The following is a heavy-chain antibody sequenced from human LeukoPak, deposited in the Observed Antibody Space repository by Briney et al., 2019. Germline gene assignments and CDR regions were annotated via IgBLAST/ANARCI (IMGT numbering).Heavy chain of an antibody. CDR2: IYWNDDK. CDR1: GFSLSSSGVA. CDR3: VHRQSERLIYYFDF. J-gene: IGHJ4*02. V-gene: IGHV2-5*01. D-gene: IGHD2-8*01. Sequence: SGPTLVNPTETLTLTCTFSGFSLSSSGVAVGWIRQPPGKALEWLALIYWNDDKRYSPSLNNRLTITKDTSKNQVVLTMTNMDPVDTATYFCVHRQSERLIYYFDFWGPGTLVTVSS.